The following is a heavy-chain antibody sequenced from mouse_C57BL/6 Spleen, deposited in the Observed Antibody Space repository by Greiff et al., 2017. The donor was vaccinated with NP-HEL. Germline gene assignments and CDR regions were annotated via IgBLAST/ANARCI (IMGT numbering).Heavy chain of an antibody. D-gene: IGHD1-1*01. V-gene: IGHV2-9-1*01. J-gene: IGHJ4*01. Sequence: VQLQESGPGLVAPSQSLSITCTVSGFSLTSYAISWVRQPPGKGLEWLGVIWTGGGTNYNSALKSRLSISKDNSKSQVFLKMNSLQTDDTARYYCARNIDPYYYGSSYAMDYWGQGTSVTVSS. CDR2: IWTGGGT. CDR1: GFSLTSYA. CDR3: ARNIDPYYYGSSYAMDY.